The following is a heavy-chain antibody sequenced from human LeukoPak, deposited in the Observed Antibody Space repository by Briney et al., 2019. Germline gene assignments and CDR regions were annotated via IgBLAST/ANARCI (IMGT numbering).Heavy chain of an antibody. Sequence: GGSLRLSCAASGFTVSSNYMSWVRQAPGKGLEWVSVIYSGGSTYYADSVKGRFTISRDNSKNTLYLQMNSLRAEDTAVNYCASGGMIVVAPYAFDIWGQGTMVTVSS. V-gene: IGHV3-66*01. CDR1: GFTVSSNY. D-gene: IGHD3-22*01. CDR2: IYSGGST. J-gene: IGHJ3*02. CDR3: ASGGMIVVAPYAFDI.